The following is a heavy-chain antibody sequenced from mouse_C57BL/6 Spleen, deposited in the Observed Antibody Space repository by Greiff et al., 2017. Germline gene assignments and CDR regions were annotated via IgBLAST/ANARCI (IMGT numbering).Heavy chain of an antibody. CDR2: IDPSDSET. Sequence: QVQLQQPGAELVRPGSSVKLSCKASGYTFTSYWMHWVKQRPIQGLEWIGNIDPSDSETHYNQKFKDKATLTVDKSSSTAYMQLSSLTSEDSAVYYCARAGNYYCDYWGQGTTLTVSS. J-gene: IGHJ2*01. V-gene: IGHV1-52*01. D-gene: IGHD2-1*01. CDR1: GYTFTSYW. CDR3: ARAGNYYCDY.